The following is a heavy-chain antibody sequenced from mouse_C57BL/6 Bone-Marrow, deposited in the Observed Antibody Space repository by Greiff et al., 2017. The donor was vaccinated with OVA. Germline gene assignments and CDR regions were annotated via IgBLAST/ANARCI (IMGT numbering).Heavy chain of an antibody. V-gene: IGHV14-2*01. D-gene: IGHD2-4*01. J-gene: IGHJ3*01. Sequence: VQLKESGAELVKPGASVKLSCTASGFNIKDYYMHWVKQRTEQGLEWIGRIDPEDGETKYAPKFQGKATITADTSSNTAYLQLSSLTSEDTAVYYCASGRLRQAWFAYWGQGTLVTVSA. CDR1: GFNIKDYY. CDR3: ASGRLRQAWFAY. CDR2: IDPEDGET.